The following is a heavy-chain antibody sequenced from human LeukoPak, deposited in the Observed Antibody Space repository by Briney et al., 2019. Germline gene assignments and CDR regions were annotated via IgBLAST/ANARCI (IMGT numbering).Heavy chain of an antibody. CDR2: ISSNGGST. D-gene: IGHD3-22*01. V-gene: IGHV3-64*01. Sequence: GGSLRLSCAASGFTFSDYAMHWVRQAPGKGLEYVSAISSNGGSTYYANSVKGRFTISRDNSKNTLYLQMGSLRAEDMAVYYCARTSSGHSIFDYWGQGTLVTVSS. J-gene: IGHJ4*02. CDR1: GFTFSDYA. CDR3: ARTSSGHSIFDY.